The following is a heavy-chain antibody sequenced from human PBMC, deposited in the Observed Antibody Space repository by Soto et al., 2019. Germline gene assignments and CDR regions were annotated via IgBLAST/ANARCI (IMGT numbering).Heavy chain of an antibody. D-gene: IGHD3-10*01. CDR1: GFTFSSYW. Sequence: GGSLRLSCAASGFTFSSYWMSWVRQAPGKGLEWVANIKQDGSEKYYVDSVKGRFTISRDNAKNSLYLQMNSLRAEDTAVYYCASGPDYGSGSPHFDYWGQGTLVTVSS. J-gene: IGHJ4*02. CDR3: ASGPDYGSGSPHFDY. CDR2: IKQDGSEK. V-gene: IGHV3-7*01.